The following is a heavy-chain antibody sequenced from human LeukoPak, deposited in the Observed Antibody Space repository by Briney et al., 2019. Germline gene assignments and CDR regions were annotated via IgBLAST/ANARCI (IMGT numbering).Heavy chain of an antibody. V-gene: IGHV1-18*01. CDR3: ARGQAGDIGDAFDI. D-gene: IGHD5-12*01. CDR2: ISAYNGNT. J-gene: IGHJ3*02. CDR1: GYTFTSYS. Sequence: ASVKVSCKASGYTFTSYSVSWVRQAPGQGLEWMGWISAYNGNTNYAQKLQGRVTMTTDTSTSTAYMELRSLRSDDTAVYYCARGQAGDIGDAFDIWGQGTMVTVSS.